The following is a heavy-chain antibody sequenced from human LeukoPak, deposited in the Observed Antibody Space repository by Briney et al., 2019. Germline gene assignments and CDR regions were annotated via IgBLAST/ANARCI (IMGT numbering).Heavy chain of an antibody. CDR1: GGSISSGGYS. Sequence: SETLSLTCAVSGGSISSGGYSWSWIRQPPGKGLEWIGYIYHSGTTYYNPSLKSRVTISLDRSKNQFSLKLTSVTAADTAVYYCARGEYSNSRSFDYWGRGTLVTVSS. CDR3: ARGEYSNSRSFDY. CDR2: IYHSGTT. D-gene: IGHD6-6*01. J-gene: IGHJ4*02. V-gene: IGHV4-30-2*01.